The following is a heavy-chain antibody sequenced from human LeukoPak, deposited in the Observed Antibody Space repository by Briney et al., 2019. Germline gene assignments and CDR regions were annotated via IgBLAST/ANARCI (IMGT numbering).Heavy chain of an antibody. Sequence: ASVKVSCKASGYTFTSYDINWVRQATGQGLEWMGWMNPNSGNTGYAQKFQGRVTMTRNTSISTAYMELSSLRSEDTAVYYCARVPSIRFRLVIITFVPYYYYYYGMDVWGQGTTVTVSS. CDR3: ARVPSIRFRLVIITFVPYYYYYYGMDV. V-gene: IGHV1-8*01. J-gene: IGHJ6*02. CDR1: GYTFTSYD. CDR2: MNPNSGNT. D-gene: IGHD3-9*01.